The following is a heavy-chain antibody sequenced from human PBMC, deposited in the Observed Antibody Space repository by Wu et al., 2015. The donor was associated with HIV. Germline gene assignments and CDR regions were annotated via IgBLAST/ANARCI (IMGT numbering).Heavy chain of an antibody. CDR3: ARTPSRITMVRGVAPYGMDV. Sequence: QVQLVQSGAEVKKPGASVKVSCKASGYTFTSYDINWVRQATGQGLEWMGWMNPNSGNTGYAQKFQGRVTMTRNTSISTAYMELSSLRSEDTAVYYCARTPSRITMVRGVAPYGMDVWGQGTTVTVSS. J-gene: IGHJ6*02. CDR2: MNPNSGNT. V-gene: IGHV1-8*01. CDR1: GYTFTSYD. D-gene: IGHD3-10*01.